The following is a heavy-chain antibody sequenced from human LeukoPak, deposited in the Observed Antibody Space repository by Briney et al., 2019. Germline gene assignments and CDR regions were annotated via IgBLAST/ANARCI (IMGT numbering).Heavy chain of an antibody. V-gene: IGHV3-30*02. CDR3: AKEHNYGLDYFDY. CDR1: GFTFSSYG. J-gene: IGHJ4*02. CDR2: IRYDGSNK. D-gene: IGHD5-18*01. Sequence: GGSLRLSCAASGFTFSSYGMHWVRQAPGKGLEWVAFIRYDGSNKYYADSVKGRFTISRDNSKNTVYLQMNSLRAEDTAVYYCAKEHNYGLDYFDYWGQGTLVTVSS.